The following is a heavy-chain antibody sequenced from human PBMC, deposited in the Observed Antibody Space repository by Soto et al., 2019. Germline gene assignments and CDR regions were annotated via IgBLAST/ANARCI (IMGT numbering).Heavy chain of an antibody. D-gene: IGHD6-19*01. CDR2: IYHSGST. CDR1: GGSISSGGYS. J-gene: IGHJ4*02. CDR3: ARAGGLGAVAVDY. Sequence: QLQLQESGSGLVKPSQTLSLTCAVSGGSISSGGYSWSWIRQPPGKGLEWIGYIYHSGSTYYNPSLKGGVTISVDRSKTQFSLKVSSVTAADTAVYFCARAGGLGAVAVDYWGQGTLVTVSS. V-gene: IGHV4-30-2*01.